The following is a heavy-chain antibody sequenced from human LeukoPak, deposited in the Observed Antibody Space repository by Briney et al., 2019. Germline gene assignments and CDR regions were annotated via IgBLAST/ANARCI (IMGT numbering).Heavy chain of an antibody. CDR2: IYYTGNT. Sequence: SETLSLTCTVSGVSISSSYSYWGWIRQPPGMGLEWIGSIYYTGNTYYNASLKSQVSISIDTSKNQFSLKLTSVTAADTAVYYCARLTSVGAQGDYWGQGTLVTVSS. V-gene: IGHV4-39*01. D-gene: IGHD3-16*01. CDR3: ARLTSVGAQGDY. CDR1: GVSISSSYSY. J-gene: IGHJ4*02.